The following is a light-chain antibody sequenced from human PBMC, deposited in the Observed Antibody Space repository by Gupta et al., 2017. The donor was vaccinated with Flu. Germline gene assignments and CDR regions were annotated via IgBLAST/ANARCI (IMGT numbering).Light chain of an antibody. CDR3: AAWDGSLNGFWV. J-gene: IGLJ3*02. Sequence: VTISCSGSSSNIGSNTVTWYQQLRGTAPKLLIYSNNLRHSGGPDRFSGSKSGASASLAISGLQAEDEADYYCAAWDGSLNGFWVFGGGTKLTVL. CDR1: SSNIGSNT. CDR2: SNN. V-gene: IGLV1-44*01.